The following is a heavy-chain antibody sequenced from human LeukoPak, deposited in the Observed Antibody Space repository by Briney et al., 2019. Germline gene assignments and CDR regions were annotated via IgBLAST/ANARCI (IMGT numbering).Heavy chain of an antibody. V-gene: IGHV1-2*02. CDR3: ARESDCSGGSCYSDY. CDR2: INPNSGGT. D-gene: IGHD2-15*01. Sequence: ASVKVSCKASVYTFTVYYMHWVRQAPGQGREWMGWINPNSGGTNYAQKSQGRVTMTRDTSISTAYMELSRLRSDDTAVYYCARESDCSGGSCYSDYWGQGTLVTVSS. J-gene: IGHJ4*02. CDR1: VYTFTVYY.